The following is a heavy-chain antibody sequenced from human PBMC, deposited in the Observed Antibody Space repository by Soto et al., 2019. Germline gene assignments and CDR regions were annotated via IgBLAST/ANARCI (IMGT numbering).Heavy chain of an antibody. Sequence: QVQLQQWGAGLLKPSETLSLTCAVYGGSFSGYYWSWIRQPPGKGLEWIGEINHSGSTNYNPSRKSRVTISVDTSKNHFPLKVSSVTAADTAVYYCARVNGRYDYGMDVWGQGTTVTVSS. D-gene: IGHD1-1*01. J-gene: IGHJ6*02. V-gene: IGHV4-34*01. CDR1: GGSFSGYY. CDR2: INHSGST. CDR3: ARVNGRYDYGMDV.